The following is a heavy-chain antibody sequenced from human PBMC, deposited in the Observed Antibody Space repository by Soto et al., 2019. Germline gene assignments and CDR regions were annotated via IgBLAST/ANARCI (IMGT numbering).Heavy chain of an antibody. CDR3: ARLRLGSVDNGFDI. J-gene: IGHJ3*02. Sequence: GESLKISCKGSGYSFTSYWISWVRQMPGKGLEWMGRIDPSDSDTRYSPSFQGQVTVSADKSISTAYLQWSSLKASDTAMYYCARLRLGSVDNGFDIWGQGTMVTVSS. CDR1: GYSFTSYW. CDR2: IDPSDSDT. V-gene: IGHV5-51*01. D-gene: IGHD2-15*01.